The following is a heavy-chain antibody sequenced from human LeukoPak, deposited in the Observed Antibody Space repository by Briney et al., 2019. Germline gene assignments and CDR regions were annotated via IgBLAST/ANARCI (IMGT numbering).Heavy chain of an antibody. CDR1: GGSISSSSYY. V-gene: IGHV4-39*07. Sequence: SETLSLTCTVSGGSISSSSYYWSWIRQPPGKGLEWIGEINHSGSTNYNPSLKSRVTISVDTSKNQFSLKLSSVTAADTAVYYCARGPYYGSAPSYYYYYYMDVWGKGTTVTVSS. J-gene: IGHJ6*03. CDR3: ARGPYYGSAPSYYYYYYMDV. D-gene: IGHD3-10*01. CDR2: INHSGST.